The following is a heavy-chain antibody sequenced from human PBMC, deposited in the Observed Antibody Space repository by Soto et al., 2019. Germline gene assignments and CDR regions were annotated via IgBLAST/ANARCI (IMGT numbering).Heavy chain of an antibody. CDR1: GFTFSGST. J-gene: IGHJ4*02. V-gene: IGHV3-73*01. Sequence: GGSLRLSCAASGFTFSGSTMHWVRQASGKGLEWVGLIRSKVNSYATAYAASVKGRFTISRDDSKNTAYLQMDSLKIEDTAVYYCTRHMISPDNYWGQGTLVTVS. CDR2: IRSKVNSYAT. CDR3: TRHMISPDNY. D-gene: IGHD3-22*01.